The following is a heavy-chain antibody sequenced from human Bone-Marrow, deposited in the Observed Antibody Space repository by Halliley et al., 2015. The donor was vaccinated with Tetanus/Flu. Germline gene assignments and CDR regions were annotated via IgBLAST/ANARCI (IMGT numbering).Heavy chain of an antibody. J-gene: IGHJ3*02. D-gene: IGHD3-16*01. V-gene: IGHV3-11*05. CDR3: ARAGEFGLDAFDI. Sequence: LEWVSYISISSGYAKYGDSVKGRFTVSRDNGKNSLYLQMNSLRAEDTAVYYCARAGEFGLDAFDIWGPGTVVTVSS. CDR2: ISISSGYA.